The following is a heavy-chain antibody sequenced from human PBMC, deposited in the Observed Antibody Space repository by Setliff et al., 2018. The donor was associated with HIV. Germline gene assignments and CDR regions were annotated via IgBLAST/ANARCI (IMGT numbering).Heavy chain of an antibody. CDR2: IFSNDEK. CDR1: GFSLSNARMG. D-gene: IGHD6-19*01. Sequence: SGPTLVNPTETLTLTCTVSGFSLSNARMGVSWIRQPPGKALEWLAHIFSNDEKSYSTSLKSRLTISKDTSKSQVVLTMTNMDPVDTATYYCARYSSGHSDYYYCYMDVWGKGTTVTVSS. V-gene: IGHV2-26*01. CDR3: ARYSSGHSDYYYCYMDV. J-gene: IGHJ6*03.